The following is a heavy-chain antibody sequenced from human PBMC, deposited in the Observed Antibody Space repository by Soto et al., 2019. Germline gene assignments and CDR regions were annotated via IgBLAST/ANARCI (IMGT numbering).Heavy chain of an antibody. CDR3: ARAIAAAGTIDY. Sequence: PSETLSLTCTFSGGSISSYYWSWIRQPPGKGLEWIGYIYYSGSTNYNPSLKSRVTISVDTSKNQFSLKLSSVTAADTAVYYCARAIAAAGTIDYWGQGTLVTVSS. D-gene: IGHD6-13*01. V-gene: IGHV4-59*01. J-gene: IGHJ4*02. CDR1: GGSISSYY. CDR2: IYYSGST.